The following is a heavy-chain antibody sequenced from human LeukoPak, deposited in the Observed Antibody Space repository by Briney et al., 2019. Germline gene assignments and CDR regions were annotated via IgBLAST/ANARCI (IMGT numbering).Heavy chain of an antibody. CDR3: ASPVGAGTVYYYYMDV. J-gene: IGHJ6*03. D-gene: IGHD1-1*01. CDR2: VRYDGSNK. CDR1: GFTFSTYG. Sequence: GGSLRLSCAASGFTFSTYGMHWVRQAPGKGLEWVPFVRYDGSNKYYADSVKGRFTISRDNSKNTLYLQMNSLRAEDTAVYYCASPVGAGTVYYYYMDVWGKGTTVTVSS. V-gene: IGHV3-30*02.